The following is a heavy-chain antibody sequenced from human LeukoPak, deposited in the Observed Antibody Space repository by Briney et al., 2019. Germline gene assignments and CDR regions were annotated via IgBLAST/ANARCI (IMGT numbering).Heavy chain of an antibody. CDR1: GYTFTSYG. Sequence: SVKVSCKASGYTFTSYGISWVRQAPGQGLEWMGGIIPIFGTPDHAQKFQGRVTISADESTSTAYMELSRLRSEDTAVYYCAKLGVGSYDGSGYIDYWGQGTLVTVSS. J-gene: IGHJ4*02. CDR2: IIPIFGTP. CDR3: AKLGVGSYDGSGYIDY. V-gene: IGHV1-69*13. D-gene: IGHD3-22*01.